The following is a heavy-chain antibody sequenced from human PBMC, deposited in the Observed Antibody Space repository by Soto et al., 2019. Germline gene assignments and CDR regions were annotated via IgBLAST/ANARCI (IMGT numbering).Heavy chain of an antibody. CDR2: INHSGST. D-gene: IGHD1-26*01. Sequence: SETLSLTCAVYGGSFSGYYWSWIRQPPGKGLEWIVEINHSGSTNYNPSLKSPVTISVDTSKNQFSLKLSSVTAADTAVYYCARGHDSGSYYEVIRVVAEFMDVWGQGTRGTVAS. CDR1: GGSFSGYY. J-gene: IGHJ6*02. V-gene: IGHV4-34*01. CDR3: ARGHDSGSYYEVIRVVAEFMDV.